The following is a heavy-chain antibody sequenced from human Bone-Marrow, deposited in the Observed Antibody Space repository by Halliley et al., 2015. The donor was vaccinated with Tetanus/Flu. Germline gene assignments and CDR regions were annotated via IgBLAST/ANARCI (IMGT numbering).Heavy chain of an antibody. CDR2: IYYIGST. J-gene: IGHJ4*02. D-gene: IGHD3-3*01. CDR3: ARDGDSDFWSGYYRLDY. Sequence: IGYIYYIGSTNYNPPLKSRVTISVDTSKNQFSLKLSSVTAADTAVYYCARDGDSDFWSGYYRLDYWGQGTLVTVSS. V-gene: IGHV4-59*01.